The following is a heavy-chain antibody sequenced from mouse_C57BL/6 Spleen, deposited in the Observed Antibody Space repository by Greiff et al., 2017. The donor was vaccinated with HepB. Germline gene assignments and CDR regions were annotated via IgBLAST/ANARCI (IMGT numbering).Heavy chain of an antibody. CDR2: INPNNGGT. Sequence: EVQLQESGPELVKPGASVKIPCKASGYTFTDYNMYWVKQSHGKSLEWIGDINPNNGGTIYNQKFKGKATLTVDKSSSTAYMELRSLTSEDTAVYYCARDYYGSSGAMDYWGQGTSVTVSS. CDR3: ARDYYGSSGAMDY. J-gene: IGHJ4*01. D-gene: IGHD1-1*01. CDR1: GYTFTDYN. V-gene: IGHV1-18*01.